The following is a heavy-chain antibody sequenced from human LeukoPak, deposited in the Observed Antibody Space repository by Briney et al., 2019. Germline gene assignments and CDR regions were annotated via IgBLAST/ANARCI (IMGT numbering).Heavy chain of an antibody. V-gene: IGHV3-23*01. CDR1: GFTFSSYA. Sequence: GGSLRVSCAAYGFTFSSYAMSWVRQAPGKGLECVSPISGSGGSTYYANSVKGRFTISRDNSKNTLYLQMNSLRAEDTAVYYCAKDRVVTTFRFDYWGQGALVTVSS. CDR2: ISGSGGST. D-gene: IGHD2-21*02. J-gene: IGHJ4*02. CDR3: AKDRVVTTFRFDY.